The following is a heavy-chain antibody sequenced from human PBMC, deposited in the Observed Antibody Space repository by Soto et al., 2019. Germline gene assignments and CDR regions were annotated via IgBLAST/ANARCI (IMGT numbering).Heavy chain of an antibody. V-gene: IGHV4-59*08. CDR1: GGSISSYY. CDR3: ARMPELLWFGELSGGWLDP. J-gene: IGHJ5*02. D-gene: IGHD3-10*01. CDR2: IYYSGST. Sequence: SETLSLTCTVSGGSISSYYWSWIRQPPGKGLEWIGYIYYSGSTNYNPSLKSRVTISVDTSKNQFSLKLSSVTAADTAVYYCARMPELLWFGELSGGWLDPWGQGTLVTVSS.